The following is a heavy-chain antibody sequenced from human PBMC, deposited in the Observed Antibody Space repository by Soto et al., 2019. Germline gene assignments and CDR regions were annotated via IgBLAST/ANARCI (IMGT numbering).Heavy chain of an antibody. CDR1: GFTFSSYG. Sequence: PGGSLRLSCAASGFTFSSYGMHWFRQAPGKGLEWVAVIWYDGSNKYYADSVKGRFTISRDNSKNTLYLQMNSLRAEDTAVYYCARIPHSSGWYYFDYWGQGTLVTVSS. D-gene: IGHD6-19*01. J-gene: IGHJ4*02. CDR3: ARIPHSSGWYYFDY. V-gene: IGHV3-33*01. CDR2: IWYDGSNK.